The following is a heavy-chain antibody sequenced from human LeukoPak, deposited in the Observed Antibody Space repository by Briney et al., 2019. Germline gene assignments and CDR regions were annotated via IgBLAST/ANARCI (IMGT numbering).Heavy chain of an antibody. D-gene: IGHD3-16*01. CDR3: ARVFSHWGWPGDYYFDY. Sequence: GGSLRLSCAASGFTFSNDPMSWVRQTPGKGLKWVSTINYSGGSTYYADSVKGRFTISRDNSKNTLYLQMNSLRVDDTAVYYCARVFSHWGWPGDYYFDYWGRGSLVTVSS. CDR1: GFTFSNDP. J-gene: IGHJ4*02. V-gene: IGHV3-23*01. CDR2: INYSGGST.